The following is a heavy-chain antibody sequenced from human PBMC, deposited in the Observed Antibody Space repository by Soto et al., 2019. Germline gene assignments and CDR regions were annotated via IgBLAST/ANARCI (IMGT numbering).Heavy chain of an antibody. D-gene: IGHD6-25*01. J-gene: IGHJ4*02. Sequence: SETLSLTCAVSGDSISSGNWWSWVRQPPGKGLEFIGEIHHSGSANYNPSLKSRVTMSVDKSKNQFSLNLGSVSAADTAVYYCARYIAASGTYYFDYWGLGTLVTVSS. CDR3: ARYIAASGTYYFDY. CDR2: IHHSGSA. CDR1: GDSISSGNW. V-gene: IGHV4-4*02.